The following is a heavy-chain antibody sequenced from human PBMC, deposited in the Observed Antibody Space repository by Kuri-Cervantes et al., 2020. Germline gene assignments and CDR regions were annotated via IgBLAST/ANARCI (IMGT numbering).Heavy chain of an antibody. CDR2: INPSGGST. CDR3: AREILPGIAVAGTLDY. CDR1: GYTFTSYY. Sequence: ASVKVSCKASGYTFTSYYVHWVRQAPGQGLEWMGIINPSGGSTSYAQKFQGRVTMTRDTSTSTVYMELSSLRSEDTAVYYCAREILPGIAVAGTLDYWGQGTLVTVSS. D-gene: IGHD6-19*01. J-gene: IGHJ4*02. V-gene: IGHV1-46*01.